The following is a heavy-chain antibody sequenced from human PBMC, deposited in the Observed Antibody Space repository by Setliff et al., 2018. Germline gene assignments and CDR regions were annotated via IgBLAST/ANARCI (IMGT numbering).Heavy chain of an antibody. CDR2: ISPYSGNT. Sequence: ASVKVSCKASGYTFTDYGVTWVRQAPGQGLEWVGWISPYSGNTYYAPKFQGRITMTTDTSTTTAYMELKSLRSDDTAIYYCSRLVRYCTRTSCQRLSGDDYWRQGALVTVSS. J-gene: IGHJ4*02. CDR3: SRLVRYCTRTSCQRLSGDDY. V-gene: IGHV1-18*01. CDR1: GYTFTDYG. D-gene: IGHD2-2*01.